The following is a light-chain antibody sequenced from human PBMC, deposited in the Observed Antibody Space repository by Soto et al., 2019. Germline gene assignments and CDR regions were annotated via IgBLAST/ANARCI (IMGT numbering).Light chain of an antibody. Sequence: EIVLTQSPGTLSFSPGERATLSCRASQSVSSTSLAWYQQKPGQAPRLLIYGASNRATGIPDRFSGSGSGTDFTLTISRLEPEDFAVYYCQQYDGSPPWTFGLRTKV. CDR3: QQYDGSPPWT. CDR1: QSVSSTS. J-gene: IGKJ1*01. CDR2: GAS. V-gene: IGKV3-20*01.